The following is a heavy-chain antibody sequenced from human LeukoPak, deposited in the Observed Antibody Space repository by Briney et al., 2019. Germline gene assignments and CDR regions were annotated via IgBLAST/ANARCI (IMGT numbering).Heavy chain of an antibody. D-gene: IGHD6-6*01. V-gene: IGHV4-59*08. CDR3: ARATSNSYNWFDP. CDR2: IYYSGST. Sequence: SETLSLTCNVSGGSISSYYWSWIRQPPGKGLEWIGNIYYSGSTYYNPSLKSRVTISVDTSKNQFSLKLSSVTAADTAVYYCARATSNSYNWFDPWGQGTLVTVSS. J-gene: IGHJ5*02. CDR1: GGSISSYY.